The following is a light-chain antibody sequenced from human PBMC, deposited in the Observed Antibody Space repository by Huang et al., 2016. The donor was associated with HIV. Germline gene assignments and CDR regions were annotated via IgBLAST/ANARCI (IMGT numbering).Light chain of an antibody. CDR1: HSVSSN. V-gene: IGKV3-15*01. CDR3: QQYNNWPYT. CDR2: CAS. J-gene: IGKJ2*01. Sequence: EIVMTQSPATLSVSPGERATLSCRASHSVSSNLAWYQQKPGQAPRLLIYCASTRATGIPARFSGSGSGTEFTLTISSLQSEDFAVYYCQQYNNWPYTFGQGTKLEIK.